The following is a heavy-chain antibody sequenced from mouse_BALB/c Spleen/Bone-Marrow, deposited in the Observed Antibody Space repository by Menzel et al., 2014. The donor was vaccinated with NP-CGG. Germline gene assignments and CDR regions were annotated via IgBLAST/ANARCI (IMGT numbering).Heavy chain of an antibody. D-gene: IGHD1-1*01. CDR1: GFDFSRYW. CDR3: ARLNYYGSLFV. J-gene: IGHJ1*01. V-gene: IGHV4-1*02. CDR2: INPDSSTI. Sequence: EVNVVESGSGLVQPGGSLKLSCAASGFDFSRYWMSWVRQAPGKGLEWIGEINPDSSTINYTPSLKDKFIISRDNAKNTLYLQMSKVRSEDTARYYYARLNYYGSLFVWGAGTTVTVSS.